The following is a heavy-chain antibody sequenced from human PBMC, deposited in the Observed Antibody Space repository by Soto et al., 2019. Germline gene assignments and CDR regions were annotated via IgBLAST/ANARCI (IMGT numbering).Heavy chain of an antibody. J-gene: IGHJ5*02. D-gene: IGHD6-13*01. CDR2: INSDGSST. V-gene: IGHV3-74*01. Sequence: GGSLRLSCAASGFTFSSYWMHWVRQAPGKGLVWVSRINSDGSSTSYADSVMGRFTISRDNAKNSLYLQMNSLRDEDTAVYYCARESSSYNWFDPWGQGTLVTVSS. CDR3: ARESSSYNWFDP. CDR1: GFTFSSYW.